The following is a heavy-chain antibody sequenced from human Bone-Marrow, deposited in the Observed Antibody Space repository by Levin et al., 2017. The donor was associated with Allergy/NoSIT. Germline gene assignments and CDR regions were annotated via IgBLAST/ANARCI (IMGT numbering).Heavy chain of an antibody. Sequence: PSETLSLTCTVSGGSIINFYWSWIRQPPGQGLEWIGFVYNSGSTDYNPSLKSRVTISGDTSKNQISLKLNSVTAADTAVYYCARSFSGIVLVSAAYDAFDIWGQGTKVTVSS. CDR2: VYNSGST. D-gene: IGHD2-2*01. CDR3: ARSFSGIVLVSAAYDAFDI. V-gene: IGHV4-59*01. J-gene: IGHJ3*02. CDR1: GGSIINFY.